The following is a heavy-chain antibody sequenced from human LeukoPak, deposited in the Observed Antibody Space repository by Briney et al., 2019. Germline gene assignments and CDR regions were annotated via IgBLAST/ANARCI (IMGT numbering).Heavy chain of an antibody. Sequence: GESLKISCKGSGYSFTSYWITWVRQMPGKGLEYMGRIDPSDSYTQYSPSSQGHVTISADKSISTGYLQWSSLKASDTAMYYCARHSGGYDLDYWGQGTLVTVSS. V-gene: IGHV5-10-1*01. CDR3: ARHSGGYDLDY. D-gene: IGHD5-12*01. CDR2: IDPSDSYT. J-gene: IGHJ4*02. CDR1: GYSFTSYW.